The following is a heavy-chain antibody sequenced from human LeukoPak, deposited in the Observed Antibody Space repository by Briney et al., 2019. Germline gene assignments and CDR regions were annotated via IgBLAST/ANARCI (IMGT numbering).Heavy chain of an antibody. Sequence: SETLSLTCAVSGYSISSGYYWGWIRRPPGKGLEWIGSIYHSGSTYYNPSLKRRVTISVDTSKNQFSLKLSSVTAADTAVYYCARVQSAAAGGFDYWGQGTLVTVSS. J-gene: IGHJ4*02. CDR3: ARVQSAAAGGFDY. V-gene: IGHV4-38-2*01. CDR1: GYSISSGYY. D-gene: IGHD6-13*01. CDR2: IYHSGST.